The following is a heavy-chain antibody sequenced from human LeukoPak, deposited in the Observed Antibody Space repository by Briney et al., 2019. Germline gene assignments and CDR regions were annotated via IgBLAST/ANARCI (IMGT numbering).Heavy chain of an antibody. CDR3: AKDRGGTGDFDY. J-gene: IGHJ4*02. D-gene: IGHD3-10*01. CDR1: GYTFTSYG. Sequence: RRASVKVSCKASGYTFTSYGISWVRQAPGQRLEWMGWINPDNGNAEYSQKFQGRVTITRDPSATTAYMELSSLRSEDMAVYYCAKDRGGTGDFDYWGQGTLVTVSS. CDR2: INPDNGNA. V-gene: IGHV1-3*01.